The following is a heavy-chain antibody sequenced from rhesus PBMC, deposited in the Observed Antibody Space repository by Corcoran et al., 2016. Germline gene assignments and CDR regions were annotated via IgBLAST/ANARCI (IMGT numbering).Heavy chain of an antibody. V-gene: IGHV3-54*02. CDR1: GFTFSSYG. Sequence: EVQLVESGGGLVQPGGSLRLSCAASGFTFSSYGMHWVRQAPGKGLELVAVISYGVSKKYYADSVEDRFTISRDNSKNMLYLQVTSLKLEDTAVYYCASEAVYYDSGYYTVYFDYWSQGVLVTVSS. D-gene: IGHD3-28*01. CDR2: ISYGVSKK. J-gene: IGHJ4*01. CDR3: ASEAVYYDSGYYTVYFDY.